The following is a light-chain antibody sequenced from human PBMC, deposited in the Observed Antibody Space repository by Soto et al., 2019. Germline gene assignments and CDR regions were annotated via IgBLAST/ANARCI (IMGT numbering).Light chain of an antibody. Sequence: DIPMTQSPSSLSASVGDRVTITCRASQSISSYLNWYQQKPGKAPKLLIYAASSLQSGVPSRFSGSGSGTDFTLTISNLQPKDFATYYFQQSNSTPSLTFGGGTKVEIK. J-gene: IGKJ4*01. CDR3: QQSNSTPSLT. CDR2: AAS. V-gene: IGKV1-39*01. CDR1: QSISSY.